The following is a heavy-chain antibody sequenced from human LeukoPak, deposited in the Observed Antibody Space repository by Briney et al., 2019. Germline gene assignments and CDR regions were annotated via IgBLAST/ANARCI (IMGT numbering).Heavy chain of an antibody. D-gene: IGHD2-21*01. CDR1: GFTFSSSA. CDR3: ASGVIADNH. J-gene: IGHJ5*02. V-gene: IGHV3-30*02. CDR2: IRFDRSIK. Sequence: GGSLRLSCATSGFTFSSSAMQWVRQAPGKGLEWVAFIRFDRSIKDYGDSVKGRFTISRDNSRNTLYLQMNSLRFEDTAVYYCASGVIADNHWGQGTLVTVSS.